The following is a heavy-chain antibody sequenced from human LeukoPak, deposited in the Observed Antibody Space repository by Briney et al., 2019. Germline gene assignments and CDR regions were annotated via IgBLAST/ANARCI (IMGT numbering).Heavy chain of an antibody. J-gene: IGHJ5*02. D-gene: IGHD3-3*01. CDR1: GFTFSSYP. Sequence: GGSLRLSCAASGFTFSSYPMIWVRQAPGKGLEWVSSISSSSSYIYYADSVKGRFTISRDNAKNSLYLQMNSLRAEDTAVYYRARDRVWSGFNWFDPWGQGTLVTVSS. CDR3: ARDRVWSGFNWFDP. V-gene: IGHV3-21*01. CDR2: ISSSSSYI.